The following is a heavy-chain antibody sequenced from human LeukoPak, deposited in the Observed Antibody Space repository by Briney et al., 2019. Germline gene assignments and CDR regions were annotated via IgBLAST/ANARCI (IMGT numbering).Heavy chain of an antibody. V-gene: IGHV5-51*01. Sequence: GESLKISCKGSGYSFTNYWIGWVRQMPGKGLEWMGIIYPGDSDTRYSPSFQGQVTISADKSISTAYLQWSSLKASDTAMYYCARLSDYSNYATGFFDYWGQGTLVTVSS. CDR2: IYPGDSDT. D-gene: IGHD4-11*01. CDR3: ARLSDYSNYATGFFDY. CDR1: GYSFTNYW. J-gene: IGHJ4*02.